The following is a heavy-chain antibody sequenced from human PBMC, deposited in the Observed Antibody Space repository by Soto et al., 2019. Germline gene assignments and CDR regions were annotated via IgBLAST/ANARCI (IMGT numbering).Heavy chain of an antibody. Sequence: GGSLRLSCAASGLTFSSYSMNWVRQAPGKGLEWVSYISSGSSARYYADSVKGRFTISRDNARNSLFLQMNSLRDEDTAVYHCVRDSGLGMDVWGQGTTVTVSS. J-gene: IGHJ6*02. CDR1: GLTFSSYS. CDR3: VRDSGLGMDV. V-gene: IGHV3-48*02. CDR2: ISSGSSAR.